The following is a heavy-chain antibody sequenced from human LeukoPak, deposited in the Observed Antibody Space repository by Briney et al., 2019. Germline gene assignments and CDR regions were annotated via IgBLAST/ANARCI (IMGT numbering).Heavy chain of an antibody. CDR3: APPLKFDVFDI. V-gene: IGHV3-23*01. Sequence: GGSLRLSCAASGFTFSSYAMSWVRQAPGKGLEWASAISGSGGRTYYADSVKGRFTISRDNSKNTLYLQMNSLRAEDTAVYYIAPPLKFDVFDIWGKGTMVTV. CDR2: ISGSGGRT. CDR1: GFTFSSYA. J-gene: IGHJ3*02.